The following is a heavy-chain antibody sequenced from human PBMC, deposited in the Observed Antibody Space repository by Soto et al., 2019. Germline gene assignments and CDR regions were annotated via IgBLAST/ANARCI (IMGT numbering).Heavy chain of an antibody. Sequence: GGSLRLSCAASGFTFSSYAMSWVRQAPGKGLEWVSAISGSGGSTYYADSVKGRFTISRDNSKNTLYLQMNSLRAEDTAVYYCAKGGFGVVVVPAAADYWGQGTLVTVS. J-gene: IGHJ4*02. CDR2: ISGSGGST. CDR1: GFTFSSYA. V-gene: IGHV3-23*01. D-gene: IGHD2-2*01. CDR3: AKGGFGVVVVPAAADY.